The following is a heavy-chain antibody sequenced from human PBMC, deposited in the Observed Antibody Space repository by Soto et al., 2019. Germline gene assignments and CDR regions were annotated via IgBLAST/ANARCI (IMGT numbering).Heavy chain of an antibody. J-gene: IGHJ4*02. D-gene: IGHD4-17*01. V-gene: IGHV4-31*03. CDR1: GGSISSGAYY. Sequence: QVQLQESGPGLVKPSQTLSLTCTVSGGSISSGAYYWSWIRQHPGKGLEWIGYISYTGSTYYNPSFKSRITISVDTYKNHFSLELGSVTAADTAVYYCARGPYGAADYWGQGTLVTVSS. CDR3: ARGPYGAADY. CDR2: ISYTGST.